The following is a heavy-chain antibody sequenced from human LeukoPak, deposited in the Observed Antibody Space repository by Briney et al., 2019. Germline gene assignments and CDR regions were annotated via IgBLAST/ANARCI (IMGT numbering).Heavy chain of an antibody. Sequence: GESMKISCKGSGYSFTNYWIGWVRQMPGKGLEWMGVIYPGDSDTRYSPSFQGQVTISADKSISTAYLQWSSLKASETATYYCARQYSGTYYRSFDYWGQGTLVTVSS. J-gene: IGHJ4*02. CDR2: IYPGDSDT. CDR1: GYSFTNYW. V-gene: IGHV5-51*01. CDR3: ARQYSGTYYRSFDY. D-gene: IGHD3-10*01.